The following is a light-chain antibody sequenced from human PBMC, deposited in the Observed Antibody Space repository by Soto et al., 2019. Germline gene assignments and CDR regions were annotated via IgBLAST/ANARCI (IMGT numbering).Light chain of an antibody. J-gene: IGKJ1*01. Sequence: DIQMTQSPSTLSASVGDRVTITCRASQSIGTWLAWYQQKPGKAPNLLIYKASTLESGVPSRFSGSGSGTESTLTLTSLQTDDFATYDCQQYNTYSTFGQGTKVEIK. CDR3: QQYNTYST. CDR1: QSIGTW. CDR2: KAS. V-gene: IGKV1-5*03.